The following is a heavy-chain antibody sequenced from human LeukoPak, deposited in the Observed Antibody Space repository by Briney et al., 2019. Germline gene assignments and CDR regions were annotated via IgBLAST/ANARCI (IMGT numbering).Heavy chain of an antibody. CDR1: GGTFTSCA. Sequence: SVKVSCKASGGTFTSCAISWVRQAPGQGLEWMGGIIPIFGTANYAQKFQGRVTITADESTSTAYMELSSLRSEDTAVYYCARGKGGATYFAYWGQGTLVTVSS. CDR3: ARGKGGATYFAY. J-gene: IGHJ4*02. CDR2: IIPIFGTA. D-gene: IGHD1-26*01. V-gene: IGHV1-69*13.